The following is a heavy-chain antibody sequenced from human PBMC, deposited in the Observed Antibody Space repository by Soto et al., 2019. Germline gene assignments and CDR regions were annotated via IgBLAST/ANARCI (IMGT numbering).Heavy chain of an antibody. CDR3: ARAGVVTAFPPALGY. Sequence: ASVKVSCKASGYTFTSYYMHWVRQAPGQGLEWMGIINPSGGSTSYAQKFQGRVTMTRDTSTSTVYMELSSLRSEDTAVYYCARAGVVTAFPPALGYWGQGTLVTVSS. J-gene: IGHJ4*02. V-gene: IGHV1-46*01. CDR1: GYTFTSYY. D-gene: IGHD2-21*02. CDR2: INPSGGST.